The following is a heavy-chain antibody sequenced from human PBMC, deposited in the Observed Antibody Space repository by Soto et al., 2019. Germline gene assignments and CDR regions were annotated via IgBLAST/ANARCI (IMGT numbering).Heavy chain of an antibody. D-gene: IGHD6-13*01. CDR2: VHYTGST. V-gene: IGHV4-59*01. CDR1: GASINNYY. J-gene: IGHJ4*02. Sequence: PSETLSLTCTVSGASINNYYWAWIRQAPGKGLAWIGYVHYTGSTNYNPSLKSRVAMSIDSSKMQISLNLTSVTSADTAVYYCESPIAAAAFAYWGQGALVTASS. CDR3: ESPIAAAAFAY.